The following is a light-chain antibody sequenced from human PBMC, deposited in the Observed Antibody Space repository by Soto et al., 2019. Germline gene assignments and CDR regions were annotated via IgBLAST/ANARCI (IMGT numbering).Light chain of an antibody. V-gene: IGKV3D-15*01. Sequence: EIVMKQSPATLSVSPGERARLSCRASQSVSSNLAWYQQKPGQAPRLLIYDASNRATGIPARFSGSGSGTDFTLTISSLEPEDFAVYYCQQYNNWPPWTFGQGSKVDI. CDR3: QQYNNWPPWT. CDR2: DAS. CDR1: QSVSSN. J-gene: IGKJ1*01.